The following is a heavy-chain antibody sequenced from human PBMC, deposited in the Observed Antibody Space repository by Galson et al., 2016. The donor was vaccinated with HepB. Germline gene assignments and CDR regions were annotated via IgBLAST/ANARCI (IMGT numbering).Heavy chain of an antibody. V-gene: IGHV3-23*01. D-gene: IGHD1-1*01. CDR1: GFVFSNFG. J-gene: IGHJ4*02. Sequence: LRLSCAASGFVFSNFGLSWVRQAPGKGLEWVASISTRRTTYYSDSVQGRFTISRDNSNNTLYLQTNGLRAEDTAVYYCAKERLVRRIFDHWGQGTLLTVSS. CDR2: ISTRRTT. CDR3: AKERLVRRIFDH.